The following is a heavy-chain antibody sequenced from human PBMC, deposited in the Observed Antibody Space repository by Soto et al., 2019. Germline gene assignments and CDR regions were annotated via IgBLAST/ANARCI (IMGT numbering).Heavy chain of an antibody. Sequence: EVQLVESEGGLVKPGGSLRLSCTASGLTISTYAMNWVRQAPGKGLEWVSSISSSGTYKYYADSLKGRFTISRDNANNSLYLQMNSLRVEDTAAYYCARVRAARARYWGQGTLFTVSS. CDR2: ISSSGTYK. J-gene: IGHJ4*02. CDR3: ARVRAARARY. CDR1: GLTISTYA. D-gene: IGHD6-6*01. V-gene: IGHV3-21*06.